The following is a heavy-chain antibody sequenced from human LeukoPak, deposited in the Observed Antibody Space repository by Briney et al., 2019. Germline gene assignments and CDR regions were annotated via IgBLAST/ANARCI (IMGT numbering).Heavy chain of an antibody. D-gene: IGHD1-26*01. CDR1: GFTFSSYY. CDR3: AKHEWELPPVFEY. Sequence: TGGSLRLSCAASGFTFSSYYMSWVRQAPGKGLEWVSSISGSGGSTYYADSVKGRFTISRDNSKNTLYLQMNSLRAEDTAVYYCAKHEWELPPVFEYWGQGTLVTVS. J-gene: IGHJ4*02. CDR2: ISGSGGST. V-gene: IGHV3-23*01.